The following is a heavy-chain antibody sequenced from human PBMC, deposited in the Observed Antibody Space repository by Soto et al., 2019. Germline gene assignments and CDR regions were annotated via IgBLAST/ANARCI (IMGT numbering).Heavy chain of an antibody. J-gene: IGHJ4*01. CDR1: GVSVSSSNW. D-gene: IGHD2-15*01. Sequence: PSETLSLTCAVSGVSVSSSNWWTWVRQPAGEGLEWIGQIFHSGITSYNPSLKSRITISLDKSKNHLSLTLISVTAADTAVYYCARHGGKFFDYWGQETLVTVSS. CDR2: IFHSGIT. CDR3: ARHGGKFFDY. V-gene: IGHV4-4*02.